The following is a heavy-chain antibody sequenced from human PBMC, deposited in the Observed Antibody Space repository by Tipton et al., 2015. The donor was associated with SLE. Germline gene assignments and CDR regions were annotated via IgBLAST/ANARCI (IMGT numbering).Heavy chain of an antibody. D-gene: IGHD2/OR15-2a*01. CDR1: GYTFTGYY. V-gene: IGHV1-2*02. CDR2: INPNSGVT. Sequence: QLVQSGAEVKKPGASVKVSCKASGYTFTGYYMHWVRQAPGQGLEWMGWINPNSGVTNYAQKFQGRVTMTRDTSISTAYMELSRLRSDDTAVYYCARDGDYYNWFDPWGQGTLVTVSS. J-gene: IGHJ5*02. CDR3: ARDGDYYNWFDP.